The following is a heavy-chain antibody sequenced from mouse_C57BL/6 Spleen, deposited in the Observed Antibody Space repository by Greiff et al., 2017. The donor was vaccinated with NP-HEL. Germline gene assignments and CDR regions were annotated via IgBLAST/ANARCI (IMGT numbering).Heavy chain of an antibody. J-gene: IGHJ4*01. CDR3: AIPLYYYGSSYAMDY. CDR1: GYTFTDYY. Sequence: EVQLQQSGPELVKPGASVKISCKASGYTFTDYYMNWVKQSHGKSLEWIGDINTNNGGTSYNQKFKGKATLTVDKSSSTAYIALRSLTSEDSAVYYCAIPLYYYGSSYAMDYWGQGTSVTVSS. D-gene: IGHD1-1*01. V-gene: IGHV1-26*01. CDR2: INTNNGGT.